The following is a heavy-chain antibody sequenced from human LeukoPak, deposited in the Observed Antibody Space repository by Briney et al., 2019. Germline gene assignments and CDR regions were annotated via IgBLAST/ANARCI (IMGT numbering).Heavy chain of an antibody. Sequence: ASVKVSCKASGYTFSGYYMHWVRQAPGQGREWMGWINPNSGGTNYAQKFQGRVIMTRDTSIRTAYMELSRLRSDDTAVYYCAENYYDYVWGGEPYYYYYMDVWGKGTTVTVSS. V-gene: IGHV1-2*02. D-gene: IGHD3-16*01. CDR1: GYTFSGYY. J-gene: IGHJ6*03. CDR2: INPNSGGT. CDR3: AENYYDYVWGGEPYYYYYMDV.